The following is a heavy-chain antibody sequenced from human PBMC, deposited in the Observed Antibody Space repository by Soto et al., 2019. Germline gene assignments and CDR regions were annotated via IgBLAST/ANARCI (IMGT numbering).Heavy chain of an antibody. CDR2: SYHSAST. V-gene: IGHV4-30-2*01. J-gene: IGHJ3*02. CDR3: ARTSFDLLTGRHDTFDM. D-gene: IGHD3-9*01. Sequence: QLQLQESGSRLVKPSQTLSLTCGVSGGTIISGGYSWSWIRQPPGKGLEWIGYSYHSASTSYNPSRKSRVTISVDRSRNHFSLQLTSMTAADTAVYYCARTSFDLLTGRHDTFDMWGQGTMVTVSS. CDR1: GGTIISGGYS.